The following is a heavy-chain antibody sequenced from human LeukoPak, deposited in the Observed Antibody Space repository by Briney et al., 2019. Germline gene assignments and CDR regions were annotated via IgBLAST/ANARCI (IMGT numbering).Heavy chain of an antibody. D-gene: IGHD5-18*01. CDR3: AREGSGYSYGRGSWFDP. J-gene: IGHJ5*02. V-gene: IGHV1-2*02. Sequence: ASVKVSCKASGYTFTGYYMHWVRPAPGQGLEWMGWINPNSGGTNYAQKFQGRVTMTRDTSISTAYMELSRLRSDDTAVYYCAREGSGYSYGRGSWFDPWGQGTLVTVSS. CDR1: GYTFTGYY. CDR2: INPNSGGT.